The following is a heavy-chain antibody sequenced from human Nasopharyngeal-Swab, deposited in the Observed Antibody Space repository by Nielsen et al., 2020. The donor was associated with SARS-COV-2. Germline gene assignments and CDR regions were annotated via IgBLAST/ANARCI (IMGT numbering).Heavy chain of an antibody. CDR1: GGSISSDGLY. CDR3: ATRLRSSYYFDS. CDR2: ISYSGVT. D-gene: IGHD4-17*01. V-gene: IGHV4-30-4*01. J-gene: IGHJ4*02. Sequence: SETLSLTCDVSGGSISSDGLYWSWIRQPPGKGLEWIGYISYSGVTYSNPSLKSRLTISLDTSKSQFSLSSNSVTAADTAVYFCATRLRSSYYFDSWGQGTLVTVSS.